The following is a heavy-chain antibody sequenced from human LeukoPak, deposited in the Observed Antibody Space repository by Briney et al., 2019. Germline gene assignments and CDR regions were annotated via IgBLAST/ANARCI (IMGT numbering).Heavy chain of an antibody. J-gene: IGHJ5*02. Sequence: GGSLRLSCAASGFSFTSYGKHWVRQAPGKGLEWVAVIWYHGGNENYADSVKGRFTISRDTSKNTLYLQMNSLRAEDTAMYYCARDVDTTSHLNWFDPWGQGTLVTVSS. D-gene: IGHD2/OR15-2a*01. V-gene: IGHV3-33*01. CDR3: ARDVDTTSHLNWFDP. CDR1: GFSFTSYG. CDR2: IWYHGGNE.